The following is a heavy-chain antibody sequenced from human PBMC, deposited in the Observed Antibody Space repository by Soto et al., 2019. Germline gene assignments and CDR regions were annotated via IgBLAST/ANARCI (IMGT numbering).Heavy chain of an antibody. D-gene: IGHD2-15*01. CDR3: ARDRGHCSGGSCYWDNWFDP. CDR2: IIPILGIA. CDR1: GGTFSSYT. V-gene: IGHV1-69*04. J-gene: IGHJ5*02. Sequence: ASVKVSCKASGGTFSSYTISWVRQAPGQGLEWMGRIIPILGIANYAQKFQGRVTITADKSTSTAYMELSSLRSEDTAVYYCARDRGHCSGGSCYWDNWFDPWGQGTLVTVSS.